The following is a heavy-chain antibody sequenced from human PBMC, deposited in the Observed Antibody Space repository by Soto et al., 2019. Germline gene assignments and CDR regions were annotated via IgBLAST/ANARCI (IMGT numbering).Heavy chain of an antibody. Sequence: GGSLILSCAASGFTFISDAMSWVRQAPGKGLEWVSAISGSGGSTYYADSVKGRFTISRDNSKNTLYLQMNSLRAEDTAVYYCAKDPGYSYDDRFDDWGQGTLVTVSS. CDR2: ISGSGGST. CDR3: AKDPGYSYDDRFDD. V-gene: IGHV3-23*01. CDR1: GFTFISDA. D-gene: IGHD5-18*01. J-gene: IGHJ4*02.